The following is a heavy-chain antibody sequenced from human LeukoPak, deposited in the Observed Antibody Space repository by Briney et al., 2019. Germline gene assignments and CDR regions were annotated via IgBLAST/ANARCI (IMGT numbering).Heavy chain of an antibody. D-gene: IGHD4-17*01. J-gene: IGHJ4*02. V-gene: IGHV3-21*01. CDR2: IDPSSTYI. CDR1: GFRVFDYG. CDR3: TRGSYGDYEY. Sequence: GGSLRLSCAISGFRVFDYGVHWARQAPGKRLEWVSSIDPSSTYIYYADSVKGRFTISRDNAQNSLYLQMNSLRAEDTAVYYCTRGSYGDYEYWGQGTLVTVSS.